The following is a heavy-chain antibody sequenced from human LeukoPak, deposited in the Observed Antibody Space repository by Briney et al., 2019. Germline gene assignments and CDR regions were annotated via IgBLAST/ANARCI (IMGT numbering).Heavy chain of an antibody. V-gene: IGHV3-74*01. CDR3: VVVVEPPDSDGFDV. J-gene: IGHJ3*01. Sequence: GGALRLSCAASGFTFGNSRVHWVRQAPGKGLVWVSLINADGSTATYADSVKGRFTISRDNARNTLSLQMNSLTIEDTAVYYCVVVVEPPDSDGFDVWGQGTMITVSS. CDR2: INADGSTA. D-gene: IGHD1-14*01. CDR1: GFTFGNSR.